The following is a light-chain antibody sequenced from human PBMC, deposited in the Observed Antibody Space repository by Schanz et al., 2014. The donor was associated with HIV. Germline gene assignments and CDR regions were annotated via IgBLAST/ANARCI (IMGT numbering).Light chain of an antibody. J-gene: IGLJ7*01. CDR3: AAWDDSLNSAA. CDR1: TSNVGSRS. Sequence: QSVLTQPPSASGTPGQRVTISCSGSTSNVGSRSVDWYQQFPGAAPKLLIYNTHLRPSGVTDRFSGSKSGTSASLTISGLQSEDEADYYCAAWDDSLNSAAFGGGTQLTVL. CDR2: NTH. V-gene: IGLV1-44*01.